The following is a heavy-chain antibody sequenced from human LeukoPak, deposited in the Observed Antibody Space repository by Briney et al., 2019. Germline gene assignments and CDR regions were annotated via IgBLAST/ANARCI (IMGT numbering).Heavy chain of an antibody. V-gene: IGHV3-48*01. D-gene: IGHD3-9*01. Sequence: SGGSLRLSCAASGFTFSSYSMNWVRQAPGKGLEWVSYISSSSTIYYADSVKGRFTISRDNAKNSLYLQMNSLRAEDTAVYYCAREDGYFDWLPALHFDYWGQGTLVTVSS. CDR3: AREDGYFDWLPALHFDY. J-gene: IGHJ4*02. CDR1: GFTFSSYS. CDR2: ISSSSTI.